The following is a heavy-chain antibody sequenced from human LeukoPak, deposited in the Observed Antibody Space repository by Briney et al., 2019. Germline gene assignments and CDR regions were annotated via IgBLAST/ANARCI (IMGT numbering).Heavy chain of an antibody. Sequence: GASVKVSCKASGYTFTGYYMHWVRQAPGQGLEWMGWINPNSGGTNYAQKFQGRVTMTRDTSISTAYMELSRLRSDDTAVYYCARAITVTKNWFDPWGQGTLVTVSS. CDR1: GYTFTGYY. D-gene: IGHD4-17*01. CDR3: ARAITVTKNWFDP. J-gene: IGHJ5*02. CDR2: INPNSGGT. V-gene: IGHV1-2*02.